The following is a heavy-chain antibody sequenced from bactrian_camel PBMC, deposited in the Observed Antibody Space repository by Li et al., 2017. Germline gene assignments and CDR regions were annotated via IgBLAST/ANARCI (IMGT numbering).Heavy chain of an antibody. CDR2: IITGDGRT. J-gene: IGHJ4*01. CDR3: RRSPGCRVGFRVPDEADY. Sequence: VQLVESGGGSVQAGGSLRLSCTASGHTCVGWFRQAPGKEPEGIAAIITGDGRTFYTDSARERFTISRDIVANTVYLQMNSLKPKDTAVYYCRRSPGCRVGFRVPDEADYRGQGTQVTVS. CDR1: GHTC. V-gene: IGHV3S40*01. D-gene: IGHD5*01.